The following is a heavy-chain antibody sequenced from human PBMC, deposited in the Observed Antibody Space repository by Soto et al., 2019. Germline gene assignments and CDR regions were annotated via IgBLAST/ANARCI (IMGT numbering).Heavy chain of an antibody. D-gene: IGHD6-13*01. V-gene: IGHV3-30*03. CDR1: GFTFSSYG. Sequence: QVQLVESGGGVVQPGRSLRLSCAASGFTFSSYGMHWVRQAPGKGLEWVAGISYDGSNKYYADSVKGRFTISRDNSKNTLYLQMNSLRAEDTAVYYCASPREQLDPYYFDYWGQGTLVTVSS. CDR2: ISYDGSNK. J-gene: IGHJ4*02. CDR3: ASPREQLDPYYFDY.